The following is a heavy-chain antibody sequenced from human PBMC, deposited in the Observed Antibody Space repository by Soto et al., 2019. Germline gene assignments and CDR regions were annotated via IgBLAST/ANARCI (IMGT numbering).Heavy chain of an antibody. D-gene: IGHD2-2*01. CDR3: ARGKYCSRSTCIRVFDL. CDR1: GESFSGYY. CDR2: INHGGSA. J-gene: IGHJ3*01. Sequence: SETLSLTCAVYGESFSGYYWTWIRQSPGKGLEWIGEINHGGSATYSPVLKSRVTISVDTSKKQFSLKLSSVTAADTAVYYCARGKYCSRSTCIRVFDLWGQGTMVTVSS. V-gene: IGHV4-34*01.